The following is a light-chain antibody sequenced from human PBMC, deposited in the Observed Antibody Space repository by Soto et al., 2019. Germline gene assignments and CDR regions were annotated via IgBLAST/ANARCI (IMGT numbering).Light chain of an antibody. V-gene: IGKV1-9*01. CDR3: QQHYSFPQT. Sequence: DIPLTQSPSFLSASVGDRVSITCRASQGIITYLAWYQQKPGKAPKVVISDASNLQGGVPSRFSGSGSGTEFTLTISSLQPEDLATYYCQQHYSFPQTFGQGTKLEIK. CDR2: DAS. J-gene: IGKJ2*01. CDR1: QGIITY.